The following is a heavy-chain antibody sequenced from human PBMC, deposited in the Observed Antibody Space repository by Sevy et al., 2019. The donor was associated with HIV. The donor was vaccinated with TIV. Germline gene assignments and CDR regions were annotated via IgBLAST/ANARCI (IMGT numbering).Heavy chain of an antibody. CDR1: VFSFNGYA. CDR3: VREGRNYEYVWGTYHSGF. V-gene: IGHV3-30*04. J-gene: IGHJ4*02. CDR2: ISYDGSVK. D-gene: IGHD3-16*02. Sequence: GGSLRLSCAASVFSFNGYAMHWVRQAPGKGLEWLAVISYDGSVKYYTESVKGRFTISRDNTKNTLFLQLNSLRPEDTAVYYCVREGRNYEYVWGTYHSGFRAQGTLVTVSS.